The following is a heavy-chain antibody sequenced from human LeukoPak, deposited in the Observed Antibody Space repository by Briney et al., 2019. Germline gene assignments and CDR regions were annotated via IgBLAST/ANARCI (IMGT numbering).Heavy chain of an antibody. V-gene: IGHV3-48*03. CDR3: ARANTIFGVEPDYYFDY. D-gene: IGHD3-3*01. CDR2: ISSSGGNI. J-gene: IGHJ4*02. CDR1: GFSFSSYE. Sequence: GGSLRLSCAASGFSFSSYEMILVRQAPGKGLEWISYISSSGGNIYYADSVKGRFTISRDNAKNSLYLQMNSLRAEDTAVYYCARANTIFGVEPDYYFDYWGQGTLVSVSS.